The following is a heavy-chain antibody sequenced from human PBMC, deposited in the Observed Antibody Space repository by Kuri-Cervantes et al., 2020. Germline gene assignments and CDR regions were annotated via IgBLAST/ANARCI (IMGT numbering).Heavy chain of an antibody. CDR3: ARAYSSYVYGMDV. CDR2: ISAYNGNT. J-gene: IGHJ6*02. Sequence: ASVKVSCKASGYTFTSYGISWVRQAPGQGLEWMGWISAYNGNTNYAQKLQGRVTMTTDTSTSTAYMELRSLRSGDTAVYYCARAYSSYVYGMDVWGQGTTVTVSS. V-gene: IGHV1-18*01. D-gene: IGHD4-11*01. CDR1: GYTFTSYG.